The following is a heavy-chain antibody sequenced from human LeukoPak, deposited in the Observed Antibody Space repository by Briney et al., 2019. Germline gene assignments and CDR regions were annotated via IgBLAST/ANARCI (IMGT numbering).Heavy chain of an antibody. CDR1: GGSFSGYY. CDR2: INHSGST. V-gene: IGHV4-34*01. CDR3: ARLVYCSSTSCYTGDKPNDY. D-gene: IGHD2-2*02. Sequence: SETLSLTCAVYGGSFSGYYWSWIHQPPGKGLEWIGEINHSGSTNYNPSLKSRVTISVDTSKNQFSLKLSSVTAADTAVYYCARLVYCSSTSCYTGDKPNDYWGQGTLVTVSS. J-gene: IGHJ4*02.